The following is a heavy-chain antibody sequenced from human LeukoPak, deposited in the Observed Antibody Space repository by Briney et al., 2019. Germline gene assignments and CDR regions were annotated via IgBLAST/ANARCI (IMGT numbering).Heavy chain of an antibody. Sequence: PGGSLRLSCAASGFTLSTYAMSWVRQTPGKGLEWVTATSSSDAGTYHADYVRGRFTISRDNSKNTLYLQMNSLRAEDAAVYFCAKAPVTSCRGAYCYPFDSWGQGTLVTVSS. V-gene: IGHV3-23*01. D-gene: IGHD2-21*01. CDR1: GFTLSTYA. J-gene: IGHJ4*02. CDR3: AKAPVTSCRGAYCYPFDS. CDR2: TSSSDAGT.